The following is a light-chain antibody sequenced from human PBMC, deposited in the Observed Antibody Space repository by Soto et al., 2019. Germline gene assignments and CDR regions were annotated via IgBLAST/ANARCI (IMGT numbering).Light chain of an antibody. CDR3: LQDYTFPWT. Sequence: AIHMTQSPSSLSASVGDRVSITCRASQGIRNDLIWYQQKPGKGPRLLIYAASTLQTGVPSRFSGSGSGTYFTLTISSLQPEDFATYYCLQDYTFPWTFGQGTKVDIK. J-gene: IGKJ1*01. CDR1: QGIRND. CDR2: AAS. V-gene: IGKV1-6*01.